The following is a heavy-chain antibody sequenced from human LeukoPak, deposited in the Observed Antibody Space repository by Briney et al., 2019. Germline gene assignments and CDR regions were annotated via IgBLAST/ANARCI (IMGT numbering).Heavy chain of an antibody. D-gene: IGHD5-24*01. V-gene: IGHV3-33*01. CDR2: LWYDGSNK. Sequence: PGRSLRLSCAASGFTFSSYAMHWARQAPGKGLEWVAVLWYDGSNKYYADSVKGRFTISRDNSKNTLYLQMNSLRVEDTAVYYCSRGIDGYDSIVDYWGQGTLVTVSS. CDR1: GFTFSSYA. CDR3: SRGIDGYDSIVDY. J-gene: IGHJ4*02.